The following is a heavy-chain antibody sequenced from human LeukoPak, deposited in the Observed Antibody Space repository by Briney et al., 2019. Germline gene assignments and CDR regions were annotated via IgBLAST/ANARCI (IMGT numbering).Heavy chain of an antibody. CDR3: ARRIAAAAAPYYFDY. CDR2: IASDGSST. J-gene: IGHJ4*02. Sequence: GGSLRLSCAASGFTFSSYWMNWVRQAPGKGLVWVSRIASDGSSTTYADSVKGRFSISRDNAKNTLYLQMNSLRAEDTAVYYCARRIAAAAAPYYFDYWGQGTLVTVSS. V-gene: IGHV3-74*01. D-gene: IGHD6-13*01. CDR1: GFTFSSYW.